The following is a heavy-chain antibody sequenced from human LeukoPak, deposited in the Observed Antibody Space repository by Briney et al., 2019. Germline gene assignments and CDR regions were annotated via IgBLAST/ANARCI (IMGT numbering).Heavy chain of an antibody. CDR2: IYYSGST. Sequence: QPSQTLSLTCTVSGGSISSGDYYWSWIRQPPGKGLEWIGYIYYSGSTYYNPSLKSRVTLSVDTSKNQFSLKLSSVTAADTAVYYCARDWASSGSNQVDYWGQGTLVTVSS. V-gene: IGHV4-30-4*08. D-gene: IGHD3-22*01. CDR3: ARDWASSGSNQVDY. CDR1: GGSISSGDYY. J-gene: IGHJ4*02.